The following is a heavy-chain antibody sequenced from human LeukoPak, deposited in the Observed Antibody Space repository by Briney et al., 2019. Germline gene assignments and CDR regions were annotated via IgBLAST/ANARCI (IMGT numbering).Heavy chain of an antibody. Sequence: GGSLSLSCAASGFTFSSYSITWVRQPPGKGLEWVSGISGSGSSTYYADSVKGRFTISRDNSKNTVNLQMNTLRAEDTAVYYCAKDISATKPYYADYWGQGTLVTVSS. V-gene: IGHV3-23*01. CDR3: AKDISATKPYYADY. CDR1: GFTFSSYS. D-gene: IGHD6-13*01. J-gene: IGHJ4*02. CDR2: ISGSGSST.